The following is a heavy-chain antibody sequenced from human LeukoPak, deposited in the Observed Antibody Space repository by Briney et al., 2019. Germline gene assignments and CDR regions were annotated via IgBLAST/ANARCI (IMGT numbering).Heavy chain of an antibody. J-gene: IGHJ4*02. CDR3: ARGYSYGYGPLDY. CDR2: ISTDNGNT. CDR1: GYSFTSYG. V-gene: IGHV1-18*01. Sequence: EASVKVSCKTSGYSFTSYGINWVRQAPGQGLEWMGWISTDNGNTDYAQNLQGRVTMTTDTSTGTAYMELRSLRSDDTAVYYCARGYSYGYGPLDYWGQGTLVTVSS. D-gene: IGHD5-18*01.